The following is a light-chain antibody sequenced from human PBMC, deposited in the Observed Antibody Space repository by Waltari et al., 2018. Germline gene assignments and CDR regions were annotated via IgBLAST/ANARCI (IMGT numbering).Light chain of an antibody. CDR2: VAS. Sequence: EIVLTQSPGTLSLSPGERATLSCRATESVPANYLAWYQQKPGQAPRLLISVASSRATGIPDRFSGRGSGTDFTLTIARLEPEDFAVYYCQQYGETPWTFGQGTKVDLK. J-gene: IGKJ1*01. CDR1: ESVPANY. V-gene: IGKV3-20*01. CDR3: QQYGETPWT.